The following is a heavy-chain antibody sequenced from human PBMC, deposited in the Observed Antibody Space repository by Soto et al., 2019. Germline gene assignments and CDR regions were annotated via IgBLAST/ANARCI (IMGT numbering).Heavy chain of an antibody. J-gene: IGHJ5*02. D-gene: IGHD1-7*01. CDR3: ATAREPITGTPGDWFDP. CDR1: GFTFSSYS. V-gene: IGHV3-21*01. CDR2: ISSSSSYI. Sequence: GGSLRLSCAASGFTFSSYSMNWVRQAPGKGLEWVSSISSSSSYIYYADSVKGRFTISRDNAKNSLYLQMNSLRAEDTAVYYCATAREPITGTPGDWFDPWGQGTLVTVSS.